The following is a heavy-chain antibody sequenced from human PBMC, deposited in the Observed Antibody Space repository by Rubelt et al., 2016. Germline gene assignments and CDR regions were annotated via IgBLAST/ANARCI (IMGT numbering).Heavy chain of an antibody. V-gene: IGHV3-30*12. CDR2: ISYDGSNK. D-gene: IGHD2-2*01. CDR3: ARVRCSASCYAFDY. CDR1: SSYG. Sequence: SSYGMHWVRQAPGKGLEWVAVISYDGSNKYYADSVKGRFTISRDNSKNTLYLQMNSLRAEDTAVYYCARVRCSASCYAFDYWGQGALVTVSS. J-gene: IGHJ4*02.